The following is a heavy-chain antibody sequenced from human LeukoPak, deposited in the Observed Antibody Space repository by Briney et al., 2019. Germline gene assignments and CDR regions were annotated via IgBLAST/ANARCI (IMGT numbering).Heavy chain of an antibody. Sequence: GGSLRLSCAASGLTGSRNYVSWVRQAPGKGLEWVSAIHTSGDTCYADSVKGRFTISRDTSKNTLHLQINSLRVEDTAVYYCIVFGDSNHWGQGTLVTVSS. V-gene: IGHV3-53*01. CDR1: GLTGSRNY. D-gene: IGHD4-17*01. CDR2: IHTSGDT. CDR3: IVFGDSNH. J-gene: IGHJ5*02.